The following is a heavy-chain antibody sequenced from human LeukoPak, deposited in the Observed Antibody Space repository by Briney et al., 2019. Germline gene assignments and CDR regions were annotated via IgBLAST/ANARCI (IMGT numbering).Heavy chain of an antibody. CDR2: IYPGDSDT. CDR3: ARQKAYCGGDCYTIDY. Sequence: GESLKISCKGSGYSFTSYWIGWVRQMPGKGLEWMGSIYPGDSDTRYSPSFQGQVTISADKSISTAYLQWSSLKASDTAMYYCARQKAYCGGDCYTIDYWGQGTLVTVSS. J-gene: IGHJ4*02. V-gene: IGHV5-51*01. D-gene: IGHD2-21*02. CDR1: GYSFTSYW.